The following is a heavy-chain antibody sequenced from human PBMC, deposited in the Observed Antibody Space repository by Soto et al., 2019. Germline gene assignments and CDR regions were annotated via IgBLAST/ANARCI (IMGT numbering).Heavy chain of an antibody. V-gene: IGHV3-30-3*01. D-gene: IGHD6-19*01. CDR1: GFTFSSYA. CDR3: ATERAVAGIPGNN. J-gene: IGHJ4*02. Sequence: PGGSLRLSCAASGFTFSSYAMHWVRQAPGKGLEWVAVISYDGSNKYYADSVKGRFTISRDNSKNTLYLQMNSLRAEDTAVYYCATERAVAGIPGNNWGQGTLVTVSS. CDR2: ISYDGSNK.